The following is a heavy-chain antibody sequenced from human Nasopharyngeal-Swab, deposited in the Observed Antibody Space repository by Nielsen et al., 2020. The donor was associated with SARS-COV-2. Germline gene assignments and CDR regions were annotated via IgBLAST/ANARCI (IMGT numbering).Heavy chain of an antibody. CDR1: ALTFSTSA. D-gene: IGHD6-19*01. J-gene: IGHJ4*02. CDR2: IGGSGTIT. Sequence: GGSLRLSCAASALTFSTSAMSWVRQAPGKGLEWASLIGGSGTITYYVDSVKGRFTISRDNSKNMVYLQMNNLRAEDTAIYYCSGAGGTSGWYEYWGRGTLVTVSS. V-gene: IGHV3-23*01. CDR3: SGAGGTSGWYEY.